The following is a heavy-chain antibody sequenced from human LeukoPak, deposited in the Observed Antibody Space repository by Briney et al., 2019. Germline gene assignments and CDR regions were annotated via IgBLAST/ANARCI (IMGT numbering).Heavy chain of an antibody. D-gene: IGHD3-10*01. CDR2: IYYSGTT. Sequence: SETLSLTCTVSGGSISNYYWSWIRQPPGTGLEWIGYIYYSGTTNYNPSLKSRVTISLDTSKKQFSLKVSSVTAADTAVYYCARHRGITMLRGGFYSDNWGQGTLVTVSS. CDR3: ARHRGITMLRGGFYSDN. J-gene: IGHJ4*02. V-gene: IGHV4-59*08. CDR1: GGSISNYY.